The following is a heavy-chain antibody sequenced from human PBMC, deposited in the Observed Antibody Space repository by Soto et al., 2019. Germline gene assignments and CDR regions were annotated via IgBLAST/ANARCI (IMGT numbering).Heavy chain of an antibody. J-gene: IGHJ4*02. CDR3: TRHPARHDYRPDDDY. D-gene: IGHD4-4*01. V-gene: IGHV3-73*01. CDR1: GFTFSGSA. CDR2: IRSKANSYAT. Sequence: EVQLVESGGGLVQPGGSLKLSCAASGFTFSGSAMHWVRQASGKGLEWVGRIRSKANSYATAYAASVKGRFTISRDDSKNTAYLQMNRLKTEDTAVYYCTRHPARHDYRPDDDYWGQGTLVTVSS.